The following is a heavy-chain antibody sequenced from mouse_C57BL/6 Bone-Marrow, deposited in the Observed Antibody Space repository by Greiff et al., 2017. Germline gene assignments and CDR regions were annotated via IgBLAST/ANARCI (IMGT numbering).Heavy chain of an antibody. CDR3: TREVIYCYGSGYWYLDV. J-gene: IGHJ1*03. V-gene: IGHV1-5*01. D-gene: IGHD1-1*01. CDR2: INPGNSDT. CDR1: GYTFTSYG. Sequence: VQLQQSGTVLARPGASVKMSCKTSGYTFTSYGMHWVKQRPGQGLEWIGDINPGNSDTSYNQKFKGKAKMTADTSASTAYMEISSLTTEDSAVSSCTREVIYCYGSGYWYLDVWGTGTTVTVSS.